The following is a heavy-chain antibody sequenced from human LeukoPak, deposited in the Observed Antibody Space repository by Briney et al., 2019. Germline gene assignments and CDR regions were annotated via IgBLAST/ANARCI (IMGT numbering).Heavy chain of an antibody. Sequence: PGGSLRLSCAASGFTFSSYTMSWVRQTPGKGLEWVSAISAAGDTTLYADSVKGRFTISRDNSRDTLFLHMSSLRAEDTAIYFCVYYDSSGYYYGRLRYWGQGTPVTVSS. J-gene: IGHJ4*02. D-gene: IGHD3-22*01. CDR1: GFTFSSYT. CDR2: ISAAGDTT. CDR3: VYYDSSGYYYGRLRY. V-gene: IGHV3-23*01.